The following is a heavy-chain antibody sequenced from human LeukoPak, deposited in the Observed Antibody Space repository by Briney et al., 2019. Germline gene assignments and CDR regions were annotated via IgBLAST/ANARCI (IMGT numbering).Heavy chain of an antibody. CDR1: GGSFSGYY. V-gene: IGHV4-34*01. CDR2: INHSGST. J-gene: IGHJ4*02. Sequence: SETLSLTCAVYGGSFSGYYWSWIRQPPGKGLEWIGEINHSGSTTYNLSLKSRVSISVDTSKKQLSLTVSSVTAADTAVYYCARGSLGSVAHDYWGQGTLVTVSS. D-gene: IGHD6-19*01. CDR3: ARGSLGSVAHDY.